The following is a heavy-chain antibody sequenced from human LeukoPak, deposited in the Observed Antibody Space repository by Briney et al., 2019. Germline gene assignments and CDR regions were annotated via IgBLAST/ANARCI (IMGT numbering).Heavy chain of an antibody. J-gene: IGHJ5*02. Sequence: SVKVSCKASGGTFSSYAISWVRQAPGQGLEWMGGIIPIFGTANYAQKFQGRVTITRDTSASTAYMELSSLRSEDTAVYYCARVDAYYNWFDPWGQGTLVTVSS. CDR2: IIPIFGTA. CDR1: GGTFSSYA. V-gene: IGHV1-69*05. D-gene: IGHD2-21*01. CDR3: ARVDAYYNWFDP.